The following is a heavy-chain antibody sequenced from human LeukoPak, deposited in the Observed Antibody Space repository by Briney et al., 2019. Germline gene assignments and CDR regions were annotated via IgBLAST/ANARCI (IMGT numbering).Heavy chain of an antibody. CDR2: IYYSGST. D-gene: IGHD3-10*01. Sequence: PSETLSLTCTVSGGSISSYYWSWIRQPPGKGLEWIGYIYYSGSTNYNPSLKSRVTISVDTSKNQFSLKLSSVTAADTAVYYCARELGWFEDPSHYFDYWGQGTLVTVSS. CDR1: GGSISSYY. V-gene: IGHV4-59*01. J-gene: IGHJ4*02. CDR3: ARELGWFEDPSHYFDY.